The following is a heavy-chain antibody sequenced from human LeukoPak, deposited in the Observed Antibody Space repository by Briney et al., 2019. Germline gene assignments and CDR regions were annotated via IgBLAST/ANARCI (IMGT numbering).Heavy chain of an antibody. CDR1: GFTFSSYA. Sequence: AGGSLRLSCISSGFTFSSYAMSWVRQAPGKGLVWVSSIAGSGHTTYYADSSKGRFTVSRDNSKNTLYLQMNSLRAEDTALYYCAKGGLSYTFDYWGQGTLVTVSS. V-gene: IGHV3-23*01. D-gene: IGHD1-26*01. CDR2: IAGSGHTT. J-gene: IGHJ4*02. CDR3: AKGGLSYTFDY.